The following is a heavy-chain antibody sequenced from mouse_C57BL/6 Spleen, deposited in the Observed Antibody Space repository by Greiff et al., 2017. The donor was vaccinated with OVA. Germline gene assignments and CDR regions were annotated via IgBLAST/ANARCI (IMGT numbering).Heavy chain of an antibody. CDR2: IYPRSGNT. D-gene: IGHD1-1*01. J-gene: IGHJ2*01. Sequence: VQLQQSGAELARPGASVKLSCKASGYTFTSYGISWVKQRTGQGLEWIGEIYPRSGNTYYNEKFKGKATLTADKSSSTAYMELRSLTSEDSAVYVCARYSIGDGSSSYYCDYWGQGTTLTVSS. CDR3: ARYSIGDGSSSYYCDY. CDR1: GYTFTSYG. V-gene: IGHV1-81*01.